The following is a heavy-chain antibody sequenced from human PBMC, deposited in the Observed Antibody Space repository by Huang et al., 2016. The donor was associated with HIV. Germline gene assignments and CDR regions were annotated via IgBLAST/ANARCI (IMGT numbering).Heavy chain of an antibody. CDR3: AKGRRAFDV. CDR1: GYSFSIYW. Sequence: EVQLVQSGAEVKKPGESLKISCTGSGYSFSIYWIAWVRQMPGKGLEWMGIIYPFASKSTYSPSFEGHVSISVDKSINTVYLHWSSRKASDTAIYYCAKGRRAFDVWGQGTWVTVSS. CDR2: IYPFASKS. V-gene: IGHV5-51*03. J-gene: IGHJ3*01.